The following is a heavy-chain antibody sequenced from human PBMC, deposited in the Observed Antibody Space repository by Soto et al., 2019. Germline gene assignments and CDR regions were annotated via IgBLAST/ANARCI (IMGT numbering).Heavy chain of an antibody. D-gene: IGHD1-26*01. CDR3: ARFHPWEHPDY. J-gene: IGHJ4*02. Sequence: GGSLRLSCAASGFTFRSYSMSWVRQAPGKGLKWLAHMKHDGSEKYYVDSVKGRFTISRDTAENSLFLQMDGLRVEDTAVYYCARFHPWEHPDYWGRGTLVTVSS. V-gene: IGHV3-7*01. CDR2: MKHDGSEK. CDR1: GFTFRSYS.